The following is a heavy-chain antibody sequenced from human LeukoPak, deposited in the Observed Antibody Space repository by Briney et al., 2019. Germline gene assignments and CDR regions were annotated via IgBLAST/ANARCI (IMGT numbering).Heavy chain of an antibody. V-gene: IGHV3-66*01. CDR3: ARDYFSRAALLGYFDL. D-gene: IGHD2-15*01. J-gene: IGHJ2*01. CDR1: GFTVSSNY. CDR2: IYSGGST. Sequence: GGSLRLSCAASGFTVSSNYMSWVRQAPGKGLEWVSVIYSGGSTYYADSVKGRFTISRDNSKNTLYLQMNSLRAEDTAVYYCARDYFSRAALLGYFDLWGRGTLVTVSS.